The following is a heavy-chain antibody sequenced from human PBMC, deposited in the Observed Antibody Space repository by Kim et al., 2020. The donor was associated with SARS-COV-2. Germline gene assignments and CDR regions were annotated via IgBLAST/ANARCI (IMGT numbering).Heavy chain of an antibody. J-gene: IGHJ4*02. V-gene: IGHV1-3*04. CDR1: GYTFTNYN. CDR2: INTGNDNT. CDR3: ARGGTNYYESSGYLDY. Sequence: ASVKVSCKTSGYTFTNYNMHWVRQTPGQSLEWMGWINTGNDNTKYSEKFQDRVTITRDTSASTAYMELSSLRSEDTAVYYCARGGTNYYESSGYLDYWGQGPLVTVSS. D-gene: IGHD3-22*01.